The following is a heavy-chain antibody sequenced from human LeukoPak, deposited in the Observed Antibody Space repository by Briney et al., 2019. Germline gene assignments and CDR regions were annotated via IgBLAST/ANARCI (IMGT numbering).Heavy chain of an antibody. CDR2: INQSGST. V-gene: IGHV4-34*01. J-gene: IGHJ5*02. CDR3: ARRPGYCPNGVCYKRNWFDP. D-gene: IGHD2-8*01. CDR1: GGSFSDYY. Sequence: SETLSLTCAVYGGSFSDYYWNWIRQPPGKGLEWIGEINQSGSTNYNPSLKSRVTLSVDTSNNQFSLKLSSVTAADTAVYYCARRPGYCPNGVCYKRNWFDPWGQGTLVTVSS.